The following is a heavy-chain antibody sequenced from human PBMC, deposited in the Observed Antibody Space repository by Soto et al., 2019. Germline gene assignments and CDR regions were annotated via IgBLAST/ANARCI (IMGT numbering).Heavy chain of an antibody. D-gene: IGHD2-15*01. Sequence: GESLRISCKGSGYSFTSYWISWVRQMPGKGLEWMGRIDPSDSYTNYSPSFQGHVTISADKSISTAYLQWSSLKASDTAMYYCARYCSGGSCYSNYYYGMDVWGQGTTVTVSS. CDR1: GYSFTSYW. V-gene: IGHV5-10-1*01. CDR3: ARYCSGGSCYSNYYYGMDV. J-gene: IGHJ6*02. CDR2: IDPSDSYT.